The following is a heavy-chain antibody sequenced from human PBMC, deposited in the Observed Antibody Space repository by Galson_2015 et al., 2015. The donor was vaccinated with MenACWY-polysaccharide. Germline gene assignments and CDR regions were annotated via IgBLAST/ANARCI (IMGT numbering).Heavy chain of an antibody. CDR1: EFTFRGYW. V-gene: IGHV3-74*01. Sequence: LRLSCAASEFTFRGYWLHWVRQAPGKGLAWVSRINGAGSTTSCADSVKGRFTISRDNAQHMLYLQMNSLRAEDTAVYYCARGGDGYGNFDYWGQGILVTVSS. CDR3: ARGGDGYGNFDY. D-gene: IGHD5-24*01. J-gene: IGHJ4*02. CDR2: INGAGSTT.